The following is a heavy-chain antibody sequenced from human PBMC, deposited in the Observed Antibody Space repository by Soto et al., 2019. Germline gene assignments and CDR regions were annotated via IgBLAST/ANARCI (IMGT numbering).Heavy chain of an antibody. J-gene: IGHJ1*01. CDR1: GGSISSYY. CDR2: IYYSGSP. Sequence: PSETLSLTCTVSGGSISSYYWSWIRQPPGKGLEWIGYIYYSGSPTYSPSLESRVTISEDTSKNQFSLKLSSVTASHTAIYYSAGARDDYYRKYFEHGGRGTLVTVSS. CDR3: AGARDDYYRKYFEH. D-gene: IGHD1-26*01. V-gene: IGHV4-59*01.